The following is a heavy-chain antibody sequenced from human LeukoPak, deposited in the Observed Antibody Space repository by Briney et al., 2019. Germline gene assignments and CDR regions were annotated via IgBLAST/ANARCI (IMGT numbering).Heavy chain of an antibody. V-gene: IGHV3-11*01. J-gene: IGHJ4*02. CDR1: GVTFSDYN. D-gene: IGHD4-17*01. CDR3: AKRGGPYGDYEEGEFDY. Sequence: PGGSLRLSCAASGVTFSDYNMRWIRQAPGKGLEWVSSISRSGSTKYYADSVKGRFTISRDNAKNSLFLQMNSLRAEDTAVYYCAKRGGPYGDYEEGEFDYWGQGTLVTVSS. CDR2: ISRSGSTK.